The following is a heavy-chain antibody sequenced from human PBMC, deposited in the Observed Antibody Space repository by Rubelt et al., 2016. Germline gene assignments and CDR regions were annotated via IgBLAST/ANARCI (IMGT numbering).Heavy chain of an antibody. V-gene: IGHV3-48*04. D-gene: IGHD4-23*01. J-gene: IGHJ4*02. CDR3: AIGGNSIF. CDR2: IGTRPDII. Sequence: SGGGLVQPGGSLRLSCAVSGFTFSTTHMNWVRQAPGKGLEWVSYIGTRPDIIYYADSVKGRFTIFRDNAKNSLFLQMNGLRAEDTAVYYCAIGGNSIFWGQGTLVTVSS. CDR1: GFTFSTTH.